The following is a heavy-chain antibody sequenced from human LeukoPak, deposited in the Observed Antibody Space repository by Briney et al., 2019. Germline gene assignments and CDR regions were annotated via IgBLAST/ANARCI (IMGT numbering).Heavy chain of an antibody. Sequence: PSETLSLTCTVSGGSISSYYWGWIRQPPGKGLEWIGYIYYSGSTNYNPSLKSRVTISVDTSKNQFSLKLSSVTAADTAVYYCAREYSYGFLFDYWGQGTLVTVSS. CDR3: AREYSYGFLFDY. J-gene: IGHJ4*02. CDR1: GGSISSYY. CDR2: IYYSGST. D-gene: IGHD5-18*01. V-gene: IGHV4-59*01.